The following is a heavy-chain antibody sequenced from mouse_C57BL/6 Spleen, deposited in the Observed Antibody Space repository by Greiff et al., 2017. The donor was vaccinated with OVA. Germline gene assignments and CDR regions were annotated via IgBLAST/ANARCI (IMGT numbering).Heavy chain of an antibody. CDR2: IWSDGST. CDR3: ARHYYGGSYWYFDV. J-gene: IGHJ1*03. D-gene: IGHD1-1*01. CDR1: GFSLTSYG. Sequence: VQLQQSGPGLVAPSQSLSITCTVSGFSLTSYGVHWVRQPPGKGLEWLVVIWSDGSTYDTSALKSRLSISKDNSKSQVFLKMNSLQTDDTAVYDCARHYYGGSYWYFDVWGTGTTVTVSS. V-gene: IGHV2-6-1*01.